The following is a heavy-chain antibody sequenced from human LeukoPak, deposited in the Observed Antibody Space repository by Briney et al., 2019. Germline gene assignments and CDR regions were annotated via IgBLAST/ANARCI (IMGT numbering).Heavy chain of an antibody. CDR3: AKGAGGFSYYNWFDP. D-gene: IGHD5-18*01. V-gene: IGHV4-61*02. CDR1: GGSISSGNYY. Sequence: SETLSLTCTVSGGSISSGNYYWNWIRQPAGKGLEWIGRIYTSGSTNYNSSLKSRVTISVDTSKNQFSLKLSSVTAADTAVYYCAKGAGGFSYYNWFDPWGQGTLVTVSS. J-gene: IGHJ5*02. CDR2: IYTSGST.